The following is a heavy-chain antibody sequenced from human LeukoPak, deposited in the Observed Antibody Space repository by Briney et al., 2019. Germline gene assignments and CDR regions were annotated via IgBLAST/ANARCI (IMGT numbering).Heavy chain of an antibody. CDR3: ATHSSSERGIDY. V-gene: IGHV4-59*08. CDR1: GGSISSYY. D-gene: IGHD6-13*01. J-gene: IGHJ4*02. CDR2: IYYSGST. Sequence: SETLSLTCTVSGGSISSYYWSWIRQPPGKGLEWIGYIYYSGSTNYNPSLKSRVTISVDTSKNQFSLKLSSVTAADTAVYYCATHSSSERGIDYWGQGTLVTVSS.